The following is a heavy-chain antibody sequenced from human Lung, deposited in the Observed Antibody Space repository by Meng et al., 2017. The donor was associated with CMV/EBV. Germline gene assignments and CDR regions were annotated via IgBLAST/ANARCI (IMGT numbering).Heavy chain of an antibody. V-gene: IGHV4-34*01. D-gene: IGHD3-3*01. J-gene: IGHJ4*02. CDR3: ARYDFWSGYVY. Sequence: SETLSLICAVYGGSFSGYYWSLIRQPPGKGLEWIGEINHSGSTNYNSSLKSRVTISVDTSKNQFSLKLSSVTAADTAVYYCARYDFWSGYVYWGQGTLVTVSS. CDR2: INHSGST. CDR1: GGSFSGYY.